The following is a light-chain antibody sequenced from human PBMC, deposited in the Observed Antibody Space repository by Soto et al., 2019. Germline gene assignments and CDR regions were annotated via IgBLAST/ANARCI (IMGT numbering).Light chain of an antibody. CDR3: QQYNNWPLT. V-gene: IGKV3-15*01. CDR1: QSFSSN. Sequence: EIVMTQSPATLSVSPGERATLSCRASQSFSSNLAWYQHKPGQAPRLLVFGASPRATGIPARFSGSGSGTEFTLTISSLQSEDFAIYYCQQYNNWPLTFGGGTKVEIK. J-gene: IGKJ4*01. CDR2: GAS.